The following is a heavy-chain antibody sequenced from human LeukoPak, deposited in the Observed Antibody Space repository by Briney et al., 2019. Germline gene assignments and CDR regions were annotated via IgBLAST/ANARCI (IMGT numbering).Heavy chain of an antibody. D-gene: IGHD5-12*01. CDR1: GFTFSSYG. CDR3: AKDLALRVATTIGYYGMDV. J-gene: IGHJ6*02. CDR2: ISYDGSNK. Sequence: GGSLRLSCAASGFTFSSYGMHWVRQAPGKGLEWVAVISYDGSNKYYADSVKGRFTMSRDNSKNTLYLQMNSLRAEDTAVYYCAKDLALRVATTIGYYGMDVWGQGTTVTVSS. V-gene: IGHV3-30*18.